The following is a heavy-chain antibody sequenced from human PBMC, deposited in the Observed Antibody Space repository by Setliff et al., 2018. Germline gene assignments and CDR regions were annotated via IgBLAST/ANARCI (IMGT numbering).Heavy chain of an antibody. Sequence: SETLSLTCTVSGGPINSDRYYWGWIRQPPGKGLEWIGSMYSSGSTYYNPSLKSRVTISVDTSQNQFSLKLSSVTAADTAAYYRASHPRVTNFGVVAFDYWGQGILVTVSS. D-gene: IGHD3-3*01. CDR3: ASHPRVTNFGVVAFDY. J-gene: IGHJ4*02. V-gene: IGHV4-39*01. CDR1: GGPINSDRYY. CDR2: MYSSGST.